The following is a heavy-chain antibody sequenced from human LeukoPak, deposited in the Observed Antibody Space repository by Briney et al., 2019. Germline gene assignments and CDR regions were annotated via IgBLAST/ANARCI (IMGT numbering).Heavy chain of an antibody. CDR2: INRSGST. Sequence: PSETLSLTCAVYGGSFSGYYWSWIRQPPGKGLESIGEINRSGSTNYNPSLKSRVTISVDTSKNQFSLKLSSVTAADTAVYYCARAPLGYSSSWYGYWGQGTLVTVSS. CDR3: ARAPLGYSSSWYGY. J-gene: IGHJ4*02. D-gene: IGHD6-13*01. V-gene: IGHV4-34*01. CDR1: GGSFSGYY.